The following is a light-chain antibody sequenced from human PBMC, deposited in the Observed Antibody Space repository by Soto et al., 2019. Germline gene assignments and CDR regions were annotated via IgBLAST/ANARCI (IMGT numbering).Light chain of an antibody. CDR3: PPYGSYSPWT. CDR2: KAS. CDR1: QSIGSW. Sequence: DIQMTQSPSTLSASVGDRVTITCRASQSIGSWLAWYQQKPGKAPKLLIYKASSLESGVPSRFSGSGSGTEFTLTISSLQPDDFASYYCPPYGSYSPWTFGQGTKVEIK. J-gene: IGKJ1*01. V-gene: IGKV1-5*03.